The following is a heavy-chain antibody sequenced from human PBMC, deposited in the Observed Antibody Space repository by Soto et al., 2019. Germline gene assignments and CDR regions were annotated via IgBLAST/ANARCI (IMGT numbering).Heavy chain of an antibody. Sequence: SVKVSCKASGGTFSSYAISWVRQAPGQGLEWMGGIIPIFGTANYAQKFQGRVTITADESTSTAYMELSSLRSEDTAVYYCARGSQMATITIPFDYWGQGTLVTVSS. V-gene: IGHV1-69*13. CDR3: ARGSQMATITIPFDY. CDR2: IIPIFGTA. J-gene: IGHJ4*02. D-gene: IGHD5-12*01. CDR1: GGTFSSYA.